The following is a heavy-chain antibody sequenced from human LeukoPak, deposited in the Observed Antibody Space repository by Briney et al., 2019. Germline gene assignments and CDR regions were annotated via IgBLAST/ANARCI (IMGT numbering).Heavy chain of an antibody. Sequence: SETLSLTCTVSGGSISSSSYYWGWIRQPPGKGLEWIGSIYYSGSTYYNPSLKSRVTISVDTSKNQFSLKLSSVTAADTAVYYCARDVYGSGSYYLYNWFDPWGQGTLVTVSS. CDR3: ARDVYGSGSYYLYNWFDP. D-gene: IGHD3-10*01. V-gene: IGHV4-39*07. CDR2: IYYSGST. CDR1: GGSISSSSYY. J-gene: IGHJ5*02.